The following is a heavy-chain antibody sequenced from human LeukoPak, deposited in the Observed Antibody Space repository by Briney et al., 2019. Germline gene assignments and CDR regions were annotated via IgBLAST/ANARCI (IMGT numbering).Heavy chain of an antibody. V-gene: IGHV4-59*08. CDR2: IYYSGSS. Sequence: SETLSLTCTVSGVSINTYYWSWIRQPPGKGLEWIGYIYYSGSSNYNPSLKSRVTMSVDTSKNQFSLKLRSVTAADTAMYYCARAYSSSWYYNWFDPWGQGTLVTVSS. CDR3: ARAYSSSWYYNWFDP. D-gene: IGHD6-13*01. CDR1: GVSINTYY. J-gene: IGHJ5*02.